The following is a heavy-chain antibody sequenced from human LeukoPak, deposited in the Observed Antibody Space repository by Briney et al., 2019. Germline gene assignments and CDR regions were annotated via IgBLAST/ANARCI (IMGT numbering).Heavy chain of an antibody. J-gene: IGHJ5*02. CDR3: AKGDSSGYYYNWFDP. D-gene: IGHD3-22*01. CDR2: ISRNSGSI. Sequence: GGSLRLSCAASGFTFDDYAMHWVRQAPGKGLEWVSGISRNSGSIGYADSVKGRFTISRDNAKNSLYLQMNSLRAEDMALYYCAKGDSSGYYYNWFDPWGQGTLVTVSS. CDR1: GFTFDDYA. V-gene: IGHV3-9*03.